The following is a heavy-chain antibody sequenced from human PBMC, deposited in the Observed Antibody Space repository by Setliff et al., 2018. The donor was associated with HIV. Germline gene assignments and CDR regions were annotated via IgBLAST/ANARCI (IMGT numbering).Heavy chain of an antibody. CDR3: ARRVAGTVYYYGMDV. D-gene: IGHD6-19*01. CDR2: INPSGGST. V-gene: IGHV1-46*01. J-gene: IGHJ6*02. CDR1: GYTLTSYY. Sequence: ASVKVSCKASGYTLTSYYMHWVRQAPGQGLEWMGMINPSGGSTSYAQKFQGRVTMTGDTSTSTGYMELSSLRSEDTAVYYCARRVAGTVYYYGMDVWGQGTTVTVSS.